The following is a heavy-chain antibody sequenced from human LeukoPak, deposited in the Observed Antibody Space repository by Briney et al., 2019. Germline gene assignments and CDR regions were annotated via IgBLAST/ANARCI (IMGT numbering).Heavy chain of an antibody. CDR3: ATSSVDTAIPPYYFDY. Sequence: GGSLRLSCAASGFTFSSYAMSWVRQAPGKGLEWVAVIWYDGSNKYYADSVKGRFTISRDNSKNTLYLQMNSLRAEDTAVYYCATSSVDTAIPPYYFDYWGQGTLVTVSS. D-gene: IGHD5-18*01. CDR2: IWYDGSNK. J-gene: IGHJ4*02. V-gene: IGHV3-33*08. CDR1: GFTFSSYA.